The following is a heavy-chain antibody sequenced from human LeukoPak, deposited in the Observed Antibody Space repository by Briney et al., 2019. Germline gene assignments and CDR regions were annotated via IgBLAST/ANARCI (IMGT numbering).Heavy chain of an antibody. D-gene: IGHD5-18*01. J-gene: IGHJ5*02. CDR1: GYIFTSYP. CDR3: ARCGYSDGWSCDH. CDR2: INTGNGNT. Sequence: GASVKVSCKASGYIFTSYPIHWVRQAPGQRLEWMGWINTGNGNTKYSQRFEGRVTVTRDTSASTAYMELSSLRSEDTAVYYCARCGYSDGWSCDHWGQGTLVTVSS. V-gene: IGHV1-3*04.